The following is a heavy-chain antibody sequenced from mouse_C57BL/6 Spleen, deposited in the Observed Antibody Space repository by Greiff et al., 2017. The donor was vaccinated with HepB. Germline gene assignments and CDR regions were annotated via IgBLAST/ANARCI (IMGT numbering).Heavy chain of an antibody. D-gene: IGHD1-1*01. CDR3: ARPLYGSSYEDAMDY. J-gene: IGHJ4*01. V-gene: IGHV1-19*01. CDR2: INPYNGGT. CDR1: GYTFTDYY. Sequence: VQLKQSGPVLVKPGASVKMSCKASGYTFTDYYMNWVKQSHGKSLEWIGVINPYNGGTSYNQKFKGKATLTVDKSSSTAYMELNSLTSEDSAVYYCARPLYGSSYEDAMDYWGQGTSVTVSS.